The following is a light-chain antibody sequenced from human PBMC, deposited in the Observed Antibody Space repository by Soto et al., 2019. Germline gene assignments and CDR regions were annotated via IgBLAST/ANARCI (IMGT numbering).Light chain of an antibody. J-gene: IGKJ1*01. CDR3: QQLITYPQT. V-gene: IGKV1-9*01. Sequence: DIQLTQSPSFLSASVGDRVTMTCRASQGISTYLAWYQQKPGKAPKHLIYAASTLQSGVPSRFSGSGSGTEFALAISSLQPEDFATYYCQQLITYPQTFGQGTKVEIK. CDR2: AAS. CDR1: QGISTY.